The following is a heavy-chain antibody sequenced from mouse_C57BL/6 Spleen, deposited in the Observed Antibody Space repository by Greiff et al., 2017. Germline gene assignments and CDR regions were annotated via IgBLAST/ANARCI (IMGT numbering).Heavy chain of an antibody. D-gene: IGHD2-3*01. CDR2: IDPSDSYT. Sequence: VQLQQPGAELVMPGASVKLSCKASGYTFTSYWMHWVKQRPGQGLEWIGEIDPSDSYTNYNQKFKGKSTLTVDKSSSTAYMQLSSLTSEDSAVYYCARGTCYDPYYYAMDYWGQGTSVTVSS. J-gene: IGHJ4*01. V-gene: IGHV1-69*01. CDR3: ARGTCYDPYYYAMDY. CDR1: GYTFTSYW.